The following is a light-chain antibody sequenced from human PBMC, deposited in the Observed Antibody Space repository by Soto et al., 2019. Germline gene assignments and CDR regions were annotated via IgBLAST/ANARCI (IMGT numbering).Light chain of an antibody. Sequence: EIVLTQSPATLSLSPGERATLSCRASQSVGICLAWYQQTPGQAPRLLIYDASNRATGIPARFSGSGSGTDFTLTISSLEPEDFAVYYCQHRKDFGGGTKVEIK. CDR2: DAS. CDR1: QSVGIC. V-gene: IGKV3-11*01. J-gene: IGKJ4*01. CDR3: QHRKD.